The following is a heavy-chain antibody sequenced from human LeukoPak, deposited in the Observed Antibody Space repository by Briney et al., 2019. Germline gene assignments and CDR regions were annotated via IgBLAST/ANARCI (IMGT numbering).Heavy chain of an antibody. CDR3: ARHNQGSPDY. Sequence: GGSLRLSCVASGFIFSYYDMDWVRQAPGKGLEWISYISSSISIMYYADSVLGRFTVSRDNAENTLYLQMNGLRGDDTAVYYCARHNQGSPDYWGQGTLVTVSS. J-gene: IGHJ4*02. V-gene: IGHV3-48*01. CDR1: GFIFSYYD. CDR2: ISSSISIM.